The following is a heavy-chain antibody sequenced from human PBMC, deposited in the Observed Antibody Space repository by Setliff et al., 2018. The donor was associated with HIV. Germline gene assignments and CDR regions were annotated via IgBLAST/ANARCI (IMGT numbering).Heavy chain of an antibody. CDR2: IYYSGST. CDR1: GGSISSDY. D-gene: IGHD3-22*01. V-gene: IGHV4-59*01. Sequence: SENLSLTCTVSGGSISSDYWSWIRQPPGKGLEWIGYIYYSGSTNYNPSLKSRVTISVATSKNQFSLKLNSVTTADTAVYYCARSRTSSGYYGVTGYGMDVWGQGTTVTVSS. J-gene: IGHJ6*02. CDR3: ARSRTSSGYYGVTGYGMDV.